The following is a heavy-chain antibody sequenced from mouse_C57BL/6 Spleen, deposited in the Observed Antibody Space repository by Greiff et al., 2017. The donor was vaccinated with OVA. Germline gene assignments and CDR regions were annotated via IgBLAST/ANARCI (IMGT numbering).Heavy chain of an antibody. CDR2: ISSGSSTI. CDR3: ALPSYYGYESAMDY. V-gene: IGHV5-17*01. Sequence: EVQVVESGGGLVKPGGSLKLSCAASGFTFSDYGMHWVRQAPEKGLEWVAYISSGSSTIYYADTVKGRFPISRDNAKNTLFLQMTSLRSEDTAMYYGALPSYYGYESAMDYWGQGTSVTVSS. CDR1: GFTFSDYG. D-gene: IGHD2-2*01. J-gene: IGHJ4*01.